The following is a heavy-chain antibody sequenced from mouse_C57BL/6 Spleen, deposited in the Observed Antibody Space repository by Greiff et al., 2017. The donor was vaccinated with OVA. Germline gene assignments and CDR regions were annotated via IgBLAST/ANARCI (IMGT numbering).Heavy chain of an antibody. CDR1: GYTFTSYG. J-gene: IGHJ3*01. D-gene: IGHD1-1*01. Sequence: QVQLKQSGAELARPGASVKLSCKASGYTFTSYGISWVKQRTGQGLEWIGEIYPRSGNTYYNEKFKGKATLTADKSSSTAYMELRSLTSEDSAVYFCARHSLYGSSPTFAYWGQGTLVTVSA. CDR3: ARHSLYGSSPTFAY. CDR2: IYPRSGNT. V-gene: IGHV1-81*01.